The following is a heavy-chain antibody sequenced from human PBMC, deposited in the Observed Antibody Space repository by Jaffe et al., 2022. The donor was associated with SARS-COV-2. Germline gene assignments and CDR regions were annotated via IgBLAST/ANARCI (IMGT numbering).Heavy chain of an antibody. V-gene: IGHV3-53*01. Sequence: EVQLVESGGGLIQPGGSLRLSCAASGFTVSSNYMSWVRQAPGKGLEWVSVIYSGGSTYYADSVKGRFTISRDNSKNTLYLQMNSLRAEDTAVYYCARDVLLWFGESLEFAGMDVWGQGTTVTVSS. CDR3: ARDVLLWFGESLEFAGMDV. CDR2: IYSGGST. CDR1: GFTVSSNY. D-gene: IGHD3-10*01. J-gene: IGHJ6*02.